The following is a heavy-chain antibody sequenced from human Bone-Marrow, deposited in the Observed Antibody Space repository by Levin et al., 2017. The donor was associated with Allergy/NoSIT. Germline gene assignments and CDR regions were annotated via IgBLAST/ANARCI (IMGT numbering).Heavy chain of an antibody. J-gene: IGHJ4*02. CDR1: GGTFSSYA. CDR2: IIPIFGTA. CDR3: ARDSYYYDSSGYYYGGRRGYYFDY. V-gene: IGHV1-69*01. D-gene: IGHD3-22*01. Sequence: KISCKASGGTFSSYAISWVRQAPGQGLEWMGGIIPIFGTANYAQKFQGRVTITADESTSTAYMELSSLRSEDTAVYYCARDSYYYDSSGYYYGGRRGYYFDYWGQGTLVTVSS.